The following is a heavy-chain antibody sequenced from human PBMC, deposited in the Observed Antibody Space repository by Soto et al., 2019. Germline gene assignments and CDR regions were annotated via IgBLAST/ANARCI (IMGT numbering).Heavy chain of an antibody. D-gene: IGHD4-17*01. CDR2: ISYDGSNK. CDR3: AKEASDYGDYIDY. Sequence: PGGSLRLSCAASGFTFSSYGMHWVRQAPGKGLEWVAVISYDGSNKYYADSVKGRFTISRDNSKNTLYLQMNSLRAEDTAVYYCAKEASDYGDYIDYWGQGTLVTVSS. CDR1: GFTFSSYG. J-gene: IGHJ4*02. V-gene: IGHV3-30*18.